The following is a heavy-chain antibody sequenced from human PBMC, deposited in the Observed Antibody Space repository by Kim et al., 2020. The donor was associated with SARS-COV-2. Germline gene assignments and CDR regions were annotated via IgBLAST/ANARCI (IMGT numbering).Heavy chain of an antibody. Sequence: GGSLRLSCAASGFTFSTYWMHWVRQAPGKGLLWLSRINDDGDRTTYADSVKGRITVSRDNAKNALYLQLNSLRAEDAGVYFCAREGETTSFDYWGQGTLVTVSS. CDR1: GFTFSTYW. J-gene: IGHJ4*02. V-gene: IGHV3-74*01. CDR2: INDDGDRT. D-gene: IGHD1-1*01. CDR3: AREGETTSFDY.